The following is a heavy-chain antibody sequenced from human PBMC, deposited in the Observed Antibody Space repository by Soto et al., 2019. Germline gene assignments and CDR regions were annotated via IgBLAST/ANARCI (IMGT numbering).Heavy chain of an antibody. Sequence: GESLKISCKGSGYSFTSYWIGWVRQMPGKGLEWMGIIYPGDSDTRYSPSFQGQVTISADKSISTAYLQWSSLKASDTAMYYCARHPPYYYDSSGYWHWFDPWGQGTLVTVSS. CDR1: GYSFTSYW. V-gene: IGHV5-51*01. CDR2: IYPGDSDT. CDR3: ARHPPYYYDSSGYWHWFDP. D-gene: IGHD3-22*01. J-gene: IGHJ5*02.